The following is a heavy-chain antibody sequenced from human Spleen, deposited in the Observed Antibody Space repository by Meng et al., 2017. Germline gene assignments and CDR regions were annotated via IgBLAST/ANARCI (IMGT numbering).Heavy chain of an antibody. J-gene: IGHJ4*02. D-gene: IGHD4-11*01. Sequence: QQWGPDRLRPTEPLSLTCVVSGGSFSDYYWSWIRQPPGKGLEWIGEINHSGSTNYNPSLESRATISVDTSQNNLSLKLSSVTAADSAVYYCARGPTTMAHDFDYWGQGTLVTVSS. CDR2: INHSGST. CDR1: GGSFSDYY. CDR3: ARGPTTMAHDFDY. V-gene: IGHV4-34*01.